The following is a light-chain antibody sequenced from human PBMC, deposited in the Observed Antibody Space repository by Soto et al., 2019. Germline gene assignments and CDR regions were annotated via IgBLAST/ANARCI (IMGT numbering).Light chain of an antibody. CDR1: QSLVHSDGNTY. CDR3: MQAKQFPIT. J-gene: IGKJ5*01. CDR2: KIS. V-gene: IGKV2-24*01. Sequence: DIVMTQTPLSSSVTLGQPASISCRSSQSLVHSDGNTYLTWLHQRPGQPPRLLMYKISNRFSGVPDRFSGSGAGTDFTLKISRVEAEDVGDYYCMQAKQFPITFGQGTRLEMK.